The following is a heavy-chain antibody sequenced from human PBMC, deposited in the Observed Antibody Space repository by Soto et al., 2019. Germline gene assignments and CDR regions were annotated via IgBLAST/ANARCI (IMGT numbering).Heavy chain of an antibody. Sequence: QIQLVQSGAEVKKPGASVNISCKASGYMFTTYGVTWVRQAPGHGLEWMGGISTYSGNTDYTQTFQDRVTITTDTSTSTAYMEVRSLRSDYTAVYYCARGLGTNGLDVWGQGTTVTVSS. D-gene: IGHD3-16*01. CDR3: ARGLGTNGLDV. CDR1: GYMFTTYG. V-gene: IGHV1-18*01. J-gene: IGHJ6*02. CDR2: ISTYSGNT.